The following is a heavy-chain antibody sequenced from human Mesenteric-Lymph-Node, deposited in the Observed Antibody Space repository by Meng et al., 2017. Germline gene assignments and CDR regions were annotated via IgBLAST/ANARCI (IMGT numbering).Heavy chain of an antibody. CDR3: AKESSITAPGDF. CDR2: IYTSGST. CDR1: GGSISSGSYY. Sequence: SETLSLTCTVSGGSISSGSYYWTWIRQPAGKGLEWIGRIYTSGSTNYNPSLKNRVTMSLDTSKNHFSLKFTSVTAADTAVYYCAKESSITAPGDFWGQGTLVTVSS. V-gene: IGHV4-61*02. D-gene: IGHD6-13*01. J-gene: IGHJ4*02.